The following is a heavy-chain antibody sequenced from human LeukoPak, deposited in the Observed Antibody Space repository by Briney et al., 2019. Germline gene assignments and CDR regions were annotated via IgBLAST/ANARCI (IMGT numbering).Heavy chain of an antibody. Sequence: GRSLRLSCAASGFTFSSYAMHWVRQAPRKGLEWVAVISYDGSNKYYADSVKGRFTISRDNSKNTLYLQMNSLRPEDTAVYYCAKDFASNSTPRHWGQGTLVTVYS. CDR1: GFTFSSYA. D-gene: IGHD1-7*01. V-gene: IGHV3-30-3*02. CDR2: ISYDGSNK. CDR3: AKDFASNSTPRH. J-gene: IGHJ4*02.